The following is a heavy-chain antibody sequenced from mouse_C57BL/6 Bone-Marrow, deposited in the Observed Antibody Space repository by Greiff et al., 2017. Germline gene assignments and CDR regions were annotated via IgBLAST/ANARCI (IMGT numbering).Heavy chain of an antibody. CDR2: ISSGGDYI. CDR3: TRDGRRAMDY. CDR1: GFTFSSYA. J-gene: IGHJ4*01. D-gene: IGHD2-3*01. V-gene: IGHV5-9-1*02. Sequence: EVNVVESGEGLVKPGGSLKLSCAASGFTFSSYAMSWVRQTPEKRLEWVAYISSGGDYIYYADTVTGRFTISRDNARNTLYLQLSSLKSEDTAIYYCTRDGRRAMDYWGQGASVTVSS.